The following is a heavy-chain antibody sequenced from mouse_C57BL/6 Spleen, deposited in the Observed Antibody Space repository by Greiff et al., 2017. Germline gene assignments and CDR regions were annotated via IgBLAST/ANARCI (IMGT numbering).Heavy chain of an antibody. CDR2: ISNLAYSI. Sequence: EVHLVESGGGLVQPGGSLKLSCAASGFTFSDYGMAWVRQAPRKGPEWVAFISNLAYSIYYADTVTGRVTITRDNDENTLYLEMSSLRSEDTAMYYCARPNGSSIYAMDYWGQGTSVTVSS. J-gene: IGHJ4*01. CDR3: ARPNGSSIYAMDY. CDR1: GFTFSDYG. D-gene: IGHD1-1*01. V-gene: IGHV5-15*01.